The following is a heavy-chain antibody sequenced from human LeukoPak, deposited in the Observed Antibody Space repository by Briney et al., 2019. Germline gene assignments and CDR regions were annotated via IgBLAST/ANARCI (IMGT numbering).Heavy chain of an antibody. Sequence: PGGSLRLSCAASGFTFSSYAMCWVRQAPGKGLEWVSAISGSGGSTYYADSVKGRFTISRDNSKNTLYLQMNSLGAEDTAVYYCAKIFGLLAVYFQHWGQGTLVTVSS. V-gene: IGHV3-23*01. CDR3: AKIFGLLAVYFQH. D-gene: IGHD3/OR15-3a*01. J-gene: IGHJ1*01. CDR2: ISGSGGST. CDR1: GFTFSSYA.